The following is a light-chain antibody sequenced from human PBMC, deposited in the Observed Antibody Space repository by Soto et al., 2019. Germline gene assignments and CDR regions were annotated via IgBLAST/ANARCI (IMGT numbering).Light chain of an antibody. CDR2: EGT. Sequence: QSALTQPASVSGSPGQSITLSCTGTSSDIGNYNLVFWYQQHPGKVPKLILYEGTTRPSGVSNRISGSKSGNTASLTISGLQAEDEADYYCCSYAGSTSVVFGGGTKLTVL. CDR1: SSDIGNYNL. V-gene: IGLV2-23*01. CDR3: CSYAGSTSVV. J-gene: IGLJ3*02.